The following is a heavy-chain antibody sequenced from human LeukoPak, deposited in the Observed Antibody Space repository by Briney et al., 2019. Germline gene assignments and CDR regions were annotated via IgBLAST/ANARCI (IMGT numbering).Heavy chain of an antibody. CDR1: GFTFSSYG. V-gene: IGHV3-30*18. CDR3: AKGNRGSYYSFDY. CDR2: ISYDGSNK. D-gene: IGHD1-26*01. J-gene: IGHJ4*02. Sequence: GGSLRLSCAAPGFTFSSYGMHWVRQAPGKGLEWVAVISYDGSNKYYADSVKGRFTISRDNSKNTLYLQMNSLRAEDTAVYYCAKGNRGSYYSFDYWGQGTLVTVSS.